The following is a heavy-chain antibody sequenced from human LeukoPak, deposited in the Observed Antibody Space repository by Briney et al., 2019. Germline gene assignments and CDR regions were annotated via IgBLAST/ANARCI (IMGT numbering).Heavy chain of an antibody. CDR2: MNPNSGNT. D-gene: IGHD3-3*01. J-gene: IGHJ6*03. CDR1: GYTFTSYD. CDR3: ARGTGDFWSGYYTGGYYYYYMDV. V-gene: IGHV1-8*01. Sequence: ASVKVSCKASGYTFTSYDINWVRQATGLGLEWMGWMNPNSGNTGYAQKFQGRVTMTRNTSISTAYMELSSLRSEDTAVYYCARGTGDFWSGYYTGGYYYYYMDVWGKGTTVTVSS.